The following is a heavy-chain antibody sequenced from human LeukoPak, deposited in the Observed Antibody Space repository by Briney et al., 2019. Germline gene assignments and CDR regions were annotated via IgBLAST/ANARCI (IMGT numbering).Heavy chain of an antibody. J-gene: IGHJ5*02. Sequence: ASVKVSCKASGYTFTSYGISWVRQAPGQGLEWMGWISAYNGNTNYAQKLQGRVTMTTDTSTSTAYVELRSLRSDDTAVYYCARGPLGAAAGPNWFDPWGQGTLVTVSS. CDR1: GYTFTSYG. CDR2: ISAYNGNT. V-gene: IGHV1-18*01. CDR3: ARGPLGAAAGPNWFDP. D-gene: IGHD6-13*01.